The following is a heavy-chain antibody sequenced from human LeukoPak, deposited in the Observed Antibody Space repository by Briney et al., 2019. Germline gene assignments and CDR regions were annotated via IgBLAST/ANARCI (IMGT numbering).Heavy chain of an antibody. D-gene: IGHD2-21*02. CDR2: ISWDGGST. V-gene: IGHV3-43*01. Sequence: PGGSLRLSCAASGFTFDDYTMHWVRHAPGKGLEWVSLISWDGGSTYYADSVKGRFTISRDNSKNSLYLQMNSLRTEDTALYYCAKEGIAYCGGDCYSGAFDIWGQGTMVTVSS. CDR3: AKEGIAYCGGDCYSGAFDI. CDR1: GFTFDDYT. J-gene: IGHJ3*02.